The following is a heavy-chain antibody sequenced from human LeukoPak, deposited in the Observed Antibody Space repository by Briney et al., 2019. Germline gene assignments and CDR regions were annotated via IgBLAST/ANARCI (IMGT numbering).Heavy chain of an antibody. CDR1: GFTVSSNY. D-gene: IGHD3-10*01. CDR3: ARSYSLWGYFDY. CDR2: IYSGGST. Sequence: PGGSLRLPCAASGFTVSSNYMSWVRQAPGKGLEWVSVIYSGGSTYYADSVKGRFTISRDDSKNTLYLQMNSLRAEDTAVFYCARSYSLWGYFDYWGQGTLVTVSS. J-gene: IGHJ4*02. V-gene: IGHV3-53*01.